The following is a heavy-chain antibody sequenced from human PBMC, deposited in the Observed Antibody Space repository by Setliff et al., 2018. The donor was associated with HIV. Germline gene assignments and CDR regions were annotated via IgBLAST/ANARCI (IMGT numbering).Heavy chain of an antibody. CDR2: VNTGKGDT. Sequence: GASVKVSCKASGYTFSNYPTHWLRQAPGQRPEWMGWVNTGKGDTKYSQRFQDRLTITTDSSASSVYMELSSLSSDDTAIYYCARDRFTLTSSIFGFWGHGTLVTVTS. CDR3: ARDRFTLTSSIFGF. V-gene: IGHV1-3*04. D-gene: IGHD3-3*01. J-gene: IGHJ4*01. CDR1: GYTFSNYP.